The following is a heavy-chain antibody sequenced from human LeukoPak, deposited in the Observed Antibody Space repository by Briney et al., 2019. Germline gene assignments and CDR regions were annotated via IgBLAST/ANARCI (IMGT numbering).Heavy chain of an antibody. CDR3: AVSGGLTTNNWFDP. CDR1: GGSITTYY. Sequence: SETLSLTCTVSGGSITTYYWSWIRQAAGKGLEWIGRIYTRGFTNYNPSLKTRVTMSVDTSKNQFSLQLNSVTPEDTAVYYCAVSGGLTTNNWFDPWGQGTLVTVSS. CDR2: IYTRGFT. J-gene: IGHJ5*02. V-gene: IGHV4-4*07. D-gene: IGHD4-11*01.